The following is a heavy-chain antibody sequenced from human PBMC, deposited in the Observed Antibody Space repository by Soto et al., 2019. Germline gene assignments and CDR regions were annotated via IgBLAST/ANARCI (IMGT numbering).Heavy chain of an antibody. CDR2: ISSSSSYI. CDR1: GFTFSSYS. V-gene: IGHV3-21*01. D-gene: IGHD2-2*01. Sequence: GGSLRLSCAASGFTFSSYSMNWVRQAPGKGLEWVSSISSSSSYIYYADSVKGRFTISRDNAKNSLYVQMNSLRAEDTAVYYCARLEGYCIRTSSYYYYMDVWGKGTTVTVSS. CDR3: ARLEGYCIRTSSYYYYMDV. J-gene: IGHJ6*03.